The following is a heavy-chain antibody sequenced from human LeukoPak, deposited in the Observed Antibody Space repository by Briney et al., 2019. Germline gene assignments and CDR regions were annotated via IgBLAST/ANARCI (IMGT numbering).Heavy chain of an antibody. V-gene: IGHV4-39*01. CDR3: ARLPLRWNFDY. CDR2: IYYSGST. Sequence: SETLSLTCTVSGGSISSYYWGWIRQPPGKGLEWIGSIYYSGSTYYNPSLKSRVTISVDTSKNQFSLKLSSVTAADTAVYYCARLPLRWNFDYWGQGTLVTVSS. CDR1: GGSISSYY. D-gene: IGHD4-23*01. J-gene: IGHJ4*02.